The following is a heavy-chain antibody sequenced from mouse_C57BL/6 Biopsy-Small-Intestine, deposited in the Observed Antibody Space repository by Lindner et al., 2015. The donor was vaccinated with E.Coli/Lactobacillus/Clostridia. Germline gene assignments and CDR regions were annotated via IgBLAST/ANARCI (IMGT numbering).Heavy chain of an antibody. CDR1: GYSFIGYN. Sequence: VQLQESGPELVKPGASVKMSCKAFGYSFIGYNMYWVKQSHGKSLEWIGYIDPYNGAASYNQKFKGKATLTVDKSSSTAYMQLNSLTSEDSAVYYCVRWAYYDGSDYWGQGTTLTVSS. CDR3: VRWAYYDGSDY. CDR2: IDPYNGAA. V-gene: IGHV1S135*01. J-gene: IGHJ2*01. D-gene: IGHD1-1*01.